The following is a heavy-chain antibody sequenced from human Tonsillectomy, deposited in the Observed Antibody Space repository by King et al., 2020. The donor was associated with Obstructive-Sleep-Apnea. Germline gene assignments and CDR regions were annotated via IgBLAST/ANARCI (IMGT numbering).Heavy chain of an antibody. Sequence: QLVQSGAEVKKPGASVKVSCKASGYTFSSYGISWVRQAPGQGLEWMGWISAYNGNTNYAQKFQGRVTMTTDTSTSTASMELRSLRSDDTAVYYCARDPGYSGYDVWGQGTLITVSS. V-gene: IGHV1-18*04. D-gene: IGHD5-12*01. CDR2: ISAYNGNT. J-gene: IGHJ4*02. CDR1: GYTFSSYG. CDR3: ARDPGYSGYDV.